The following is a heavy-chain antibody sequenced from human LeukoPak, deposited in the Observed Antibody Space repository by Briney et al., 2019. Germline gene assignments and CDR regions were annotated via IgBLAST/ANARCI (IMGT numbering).Heavy chain of an antibody. V-gene: IGHV7-4-1*02. D-gene: IGHD3-10*01. CDR2: IDTSTGSP. Sequence: GASVKVSCKASGYTFTSYAMNWVRQAPGQGLEWMGWIDTSTGSPTYAQGFTGRFVFSLDTSVTTAYLQISGLEAEDTAVYYCARGISIFRGIPPGYWGQGTLVTVSS. J-gene: IGHJ4*02. CDR1: GYTFTSYA. CDR3: ARGISIFRGIPPGY.